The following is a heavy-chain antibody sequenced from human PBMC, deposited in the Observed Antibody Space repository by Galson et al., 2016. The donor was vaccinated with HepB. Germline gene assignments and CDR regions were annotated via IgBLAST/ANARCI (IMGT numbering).Heavy chain of an antibody. V-gene: IGHV3-21*01. CDR2: ISGRSSYI. CDR3: ARVSPVDYYYYMDV. J-gene: IGHJ6*03. Sequence: SLRLSCAASGLSVSINYMSWVRQAPGKGLEWVSFISGRSSYIYYADSVEGRFTVSRGNAKNLLYLQMNSLRAEDTAVYYCARVSPVDYYYYMDVWGRGTTVTVS. CDR1: GLSVSINY.